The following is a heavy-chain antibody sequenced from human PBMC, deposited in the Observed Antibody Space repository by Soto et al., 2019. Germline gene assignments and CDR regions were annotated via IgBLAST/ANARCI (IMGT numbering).Heavy chain of an antibody. CDR2: IYSGGST. D-gene: IGHD3-3*01. V-gene: IGHV3-53*01. Sequence: GGSLRLSCAASGFTVSSNYMNWVRQAPGKGLEWVSIIYSGGSTYYADSVKGRFTISRDNSKNTLYLQMNSLRAEDTAVYYCARDRVVDGMDVWGQGTTVTVSS. CDR3: ARDRVVDGMDV. CDR1: GFTVSSNY. J-gene: IGHJ6*02.